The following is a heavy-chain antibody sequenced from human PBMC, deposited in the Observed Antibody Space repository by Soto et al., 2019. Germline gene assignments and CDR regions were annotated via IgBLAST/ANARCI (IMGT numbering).Heavy chain of an antibody. V-gene: IGHV3-23*01. CDR3: AKDRGKGSDSFDI. CDR1: GFTFSSYA. J-gene: IGHJ3*02. CDR2: ISGSGGST. D-gene: IGHD3-16*01. Sequence: GGSLRLSCAASGFTFSSYAMSWVRQAPGKGLEWVSAISGSGGSTYYADSVKGRFTISRDNSKNTLYLQMNSLRAEDTAVYDCAKDRGKGSDSFDIWGQGTMVTVSS.